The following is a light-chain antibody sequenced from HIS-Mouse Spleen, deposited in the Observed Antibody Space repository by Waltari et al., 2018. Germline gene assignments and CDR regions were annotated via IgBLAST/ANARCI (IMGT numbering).Light chain of an antibody. J-gene: IGLJ1*01. Sequence: SYLLTQPPSVSVAPGQTARITCGGNNLGSKRVHWYQQKPGQAPVLVVYDDSDRPSGIPERFSGSNSGNTATLTISRVEAGDEADYYCQVWDSSSDHYVFGTGTKVTVL. CDR3: QVWDSSSDHYV. CDR1: NLGSKR. V-gene: IGLV3-21*02. CDR2: DDS.